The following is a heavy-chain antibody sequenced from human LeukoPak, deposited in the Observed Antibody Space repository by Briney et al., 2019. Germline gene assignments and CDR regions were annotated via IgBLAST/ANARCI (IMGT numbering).Heavy chain of an antibody. CDR2: INTNTSAP. D-gene: IGHD3-10*01. CDR1: GYIFTNYG. Sequence: GASVKVSCTASGYIFTNYGMNWVRQAPGPGLELVGCINTNTSAPMYDQDFTGRFVFSFDASVSTAYLQISSLKAEDTAVYYCAVRDSGSSYLRVDYWGQGTPVIVSS. J-gene: IGHJ4*02. V-gene: IGHV7-4-1*02. CDR3: AVRDSGSSYLRVDY.